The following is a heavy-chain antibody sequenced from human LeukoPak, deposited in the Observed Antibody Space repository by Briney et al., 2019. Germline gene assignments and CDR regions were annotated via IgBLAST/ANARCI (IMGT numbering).Heavy chain of an antibody. J-gene: IGHJ6*02. Sequence: GGSLRLSCVASGFTFSSYSMNWVRQAPGKGLEWVSAISDSGGSTYYADSVKGRFTISRDNAKNSLYLQMNSLRDEDTAVYYCARSIAVAGGRYGMDVWGQGTTVTVSS. D-gene: IGHD6-19*01. CDR3: ARSIAVAGGRYGMDV. CDR1: GFTFSSYS. V-gene: IGHV3-48*02. CDR2: ISDSGGST.